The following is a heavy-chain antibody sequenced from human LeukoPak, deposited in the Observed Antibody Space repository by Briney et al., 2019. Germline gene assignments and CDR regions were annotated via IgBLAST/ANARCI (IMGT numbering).Heavy chain of an antibody. Sequence: SETLSLTCTVSGYSISSGYYWGWIRQPPGKGLEWIGSIYHSGSTYYNPSLKSRVTISVDTSKNQFSLKLSSVTAADTAVYYCARESDIYYYMDVWGKGTTVTVSS. CDR3: ARESDIYYYMDV. J-gene: IGHJ6*03. D-gene: IGHD2-15*01. V-gene: IGHV4-38-2*02. CDR1: GYSISSGYY. CDR2: IYHSGST.